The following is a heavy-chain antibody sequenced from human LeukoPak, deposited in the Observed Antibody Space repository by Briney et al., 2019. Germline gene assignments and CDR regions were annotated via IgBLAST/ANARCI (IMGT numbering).Heavy chain of an antibody. D-gene: IGHD3-3*01. CDR2: INTDGSST. J-gene: IGHJ6*03. V-gene: IGHV3-74*01. CDR1: GFTFSSYW. Sequence: PGGSLRLSCAASGFTFSSYWMHWVRQAPGKGLVWVSRINTDGSSTSYADSVKGRFTISRDNAKNTLYLQMNSLRAEDTAVYYCARGGEAITIFRVVNPYYYYYYMDVWGKGTTVTVSS. CDR3: ARGGEAITIFRVVNPYYYYYYMDV.